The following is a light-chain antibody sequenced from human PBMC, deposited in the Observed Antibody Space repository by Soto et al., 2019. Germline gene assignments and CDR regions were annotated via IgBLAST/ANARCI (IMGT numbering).Light chain of an antibody. CDR1: QSVGSS. CDR2: DAF. V-gene: IGKV3-11*01. CDR3: QQHSSSPLT. J-gene: IGKJ4*01. Sequence: EILLTQSPATLTLSAGERATLSCRASQSVGSSLAWYQQRPGQAPRLLIYDAFIRATGIPDRFSGSGSGTDFTLTISSLEAEDFAVYYCQQHSSSPLTFGGGTRVEIK.